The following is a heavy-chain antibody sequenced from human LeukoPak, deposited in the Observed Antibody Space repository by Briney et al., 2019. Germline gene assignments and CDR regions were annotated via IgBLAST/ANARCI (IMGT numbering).Heavy chain of an antibody. CDR3: TRAGVASSGYPFDY. CDR2: IHSDGTTT. Sequence: GGSLRLSCAASGFTFSSYWMHWVRQAPGKGLVWVSRIHSDGTTTNYADSVKGRFTISRDNARNTLYLQMNTLRAEDTAVYYCTRAGVASSGYPFDYWGQGTLVTVSS. J-gene: IGHJ4*02. V-gene: IGHV3-74*01. D-gene: IGHD3-22*01. CDR1: GFTFSSYW.